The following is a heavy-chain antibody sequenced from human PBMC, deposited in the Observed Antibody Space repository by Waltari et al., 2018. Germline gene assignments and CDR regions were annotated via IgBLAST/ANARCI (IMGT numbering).Heavy chain of an antibody. J-gene: IGHJ4*02. CDR3: AIIGARYCSSTSCYTGDY. D-gene: IGHD2-2*02. Sequence: QLQLQESGPGLVKPSETLSLTCTVSGGSISSSSYYWGWIRQPQGKGLEWIGSIYYSGSTYYNPSLKSRVTISVDTSKNQFSLKLSSVTAADTAVYYCAIIGARYCSSTSCYTGDYWGQGTLVTVSS. V-gene: IGHV4-39*07. CDR1: GGSISSSSYY. CDR2: IYYSGST.